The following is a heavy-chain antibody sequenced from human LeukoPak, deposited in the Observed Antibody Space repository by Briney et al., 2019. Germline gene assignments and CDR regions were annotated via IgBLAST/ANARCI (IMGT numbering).Heavy chain of an antibody. D-gene: IGHD3-10*01. Sequence: SETLSLTCTVSGGSISSSSYYWGWIRQPPGKGLGWIGGIYYSGSTYYNPSLKSRVTISVDTSKNQFSLKLSSVTAADTAVYYCASSYSLYMVRGVGALGSWFDPWGQGTLVTVSS. CDR2: IYYSGST. J-gene: IGHJ5*02. V-gene: IGHV4-39*07. CDR1: GGSISSSSYY. CDR3: ASSYSLYMVRGVGALGSWFDP.